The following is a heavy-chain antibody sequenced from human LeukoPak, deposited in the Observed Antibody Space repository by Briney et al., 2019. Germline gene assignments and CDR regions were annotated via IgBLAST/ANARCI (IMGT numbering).Heavy chain of an antibody. CDR1: GGSISSGSYY. J-gene: IGHJ5*02. CDR2: IYTSGST. Sequence: SETLSLTCTVSGGSISSGSYYWSWIRQPAGKGLEWIGRIYTSGSTYYNPSLKSRVTISVDTSKNQFSLKLSSVTAADTAVYYCARLYSIQRRTFDPWGQGTLVTVSS. V-gene: IGHV4-61*02. D-gene: IGHD6-13*01. CDR3: ARLYSIQRRTFDP.